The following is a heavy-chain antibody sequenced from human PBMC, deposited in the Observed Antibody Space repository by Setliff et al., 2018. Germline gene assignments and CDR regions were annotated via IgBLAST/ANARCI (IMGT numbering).Heavy chain of an antibody. V-gene: IGHV3-48*01. CDR2: ISRSSSTI. CDR1: GFTFSSYA. J-gene: IGHJ4*02. D-gene: IGHD1-26*01. Sequence: GGSLRLSCAASGFTFSSYAMSWVRQAPGKGLEWVSYISRSSSTIYYADSVKGRFTISRDNAKNSLYLQMNSLRAEDTAVYYCARDRGSGSYFLRYFDYWGQGTLVTVSS. CDR3: ARDRGSGSYFLRYFDY.